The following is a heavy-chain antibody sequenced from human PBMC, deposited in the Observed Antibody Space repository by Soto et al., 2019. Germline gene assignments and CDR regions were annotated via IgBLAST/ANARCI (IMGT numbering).Heavy chain of an antibody. CDR1: GGSISSGGYP. CDR3: ARATMVRGVWSPGYYYGMDV. J-gene: IGHJ6*02. Sequence: TSETLSLTCAVSGGSISSGGYPWSWIRQPPGKGLEWIGYIYHSGSTYYNPSLKSRVTISVDRSKNQFSLKLSSVTAADTAVYYCARATMVRGVWSPGYYYGMDVWGQGTTVTVS. CDR2: IYHSGST. D-gene: IGHD3-10*01. V-gene: IGHV4-30-2*01.